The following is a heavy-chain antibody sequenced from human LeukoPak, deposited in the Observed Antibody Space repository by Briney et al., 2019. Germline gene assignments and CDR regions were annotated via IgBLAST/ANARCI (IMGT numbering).Heavy chain of an antibody. D-gene: IGHD4-17*01. J-gene: IGHJ5*02. CDR2: IIPIFGTA. V-gene: IGHV1-69*13. CDR1: GGTFSSYA. Sequence: SVKVSCKASGGTFSSYAISWVRQAPGQGLEWMGGIIPIFGTANYAQKFQGRVTITADESTSTAYMELSSLRSEDTAVYYCARASRYGDYVSWFDPWGQGTLVTASS. CDR3: ARASRYGDYVSWFDP.